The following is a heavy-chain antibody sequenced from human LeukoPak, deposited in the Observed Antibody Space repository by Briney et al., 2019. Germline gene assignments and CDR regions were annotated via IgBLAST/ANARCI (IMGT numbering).Heavy chain of an antibody. D-gene: IGHD3-22*01. CDR3: AKRGTYHYDNSAYFDR. Sequence: ASVKVSCKASGYTFTSYDINWVRQATGQGLEWMGWMNPNSGNTGYAQKFQGRVTMTRNTSISTAYMELNSLRVEDTAVYHCAKRGTYHYDNSAYFDRWGQGTLVTVSS. J-gene: IGHJ4*02. CDR1: GYTFTSYD. CDR2: MNPNSGNT. V-gene: IGHV1-8*01.